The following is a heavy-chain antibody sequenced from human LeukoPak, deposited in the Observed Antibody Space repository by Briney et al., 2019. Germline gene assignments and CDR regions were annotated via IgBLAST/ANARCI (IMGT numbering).Heavy chain of an antibody. CDR1: GGSISSYY. V-gene: IGHV4-4*07. CDR3: ARENSGSYREFDY. J-gene: IGHJ4*02. D-gene: IGHD1-26*01. Sequence: SETLSLTCTVSGGSISSYYWTRIRQPAGKGLEWIGRIYPSGSTNYNPSLKSRVTMSVDTSKNQFSLKLSSVTAADTAVYYCARENSGSYREFDYWGQGTLVTVSS. CDR2: IYPSGST.